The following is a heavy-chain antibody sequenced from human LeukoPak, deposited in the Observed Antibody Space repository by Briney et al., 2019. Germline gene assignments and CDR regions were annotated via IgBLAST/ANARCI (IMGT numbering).Heavy chain of an antibody. Sequence: ASVKVSCKASGYTFTRYGISWVRQAPGQGLEWMGWISAYNGNTNYAQKLQGRVTMTSDTTTSTAYMELRSLRSDDTAVYYCARRSYYDFWSAYDYWGQGTLVTVSS. J-gene: IGHJ4*02. CDR3: ARRSYYDFWSAYDY. CDR2: ISAYNGNT. V-gene: IGHV1-18*01. D-gene: IGHD3-3*01. CDR1: GYTFTRYG.